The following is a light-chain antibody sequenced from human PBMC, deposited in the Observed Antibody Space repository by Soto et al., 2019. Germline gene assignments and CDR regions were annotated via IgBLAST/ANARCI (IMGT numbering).Light chain of an antibody. CDR2: GAS. J-gene: IGKJ3*01. Sequence: EIVLTQSPGTLSLSPGERATLSCRASQSVSSSYLAWYQQKPGQAPRLLIYGASSRATGIPDRFSGSGSGTDFTLTISRLEPEDFAVYYCQQYGSPPFTFGPGTRWISN. V-gene: IGKV3-20*01. CDR3: QQYGSPPFT. CDR1: QSVSSSY.